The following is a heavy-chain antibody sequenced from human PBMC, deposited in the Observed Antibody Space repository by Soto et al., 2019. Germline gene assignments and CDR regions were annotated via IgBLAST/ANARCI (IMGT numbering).Heavy chain of an antibody. CDR2: INEDGSGK. CDR1: GSSLINHA. Sequence: GGSLRLSCAASGSSLINHAMAWVRQAPGKGLEWVANINEDGSGKYYVDSVKGRFSISRDNTKNSLYLQMNSLRAEDTAVYYCARIGYTFHIWGQGTVVTVSS. D-gene: IGHD5-18*01. J-gene: IGHJ3*02. V-gene: IGHV3-7*01. CDR3: ARIGYTFHI.